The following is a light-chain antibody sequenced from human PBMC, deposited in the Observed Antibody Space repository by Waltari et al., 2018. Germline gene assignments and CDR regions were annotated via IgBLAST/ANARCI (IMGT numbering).Light chain of an antibody. CDR2: DVS. CDR3: SSYTSSSTVV. V-gene: IGLV2-14*01. J-gene: IGLJ2*01. Sequence: QSALTQPASVSGSPGQSITISCTGTSRDVCGYNYVSWYQQHPGKAPKLMIYDVSNRPSGVSNRFSGSKSGNTASLTISGLQAEDEADYYCSSYTSSSTVVFGGGTKLTVL. CDR1: SRDVCGYNY.